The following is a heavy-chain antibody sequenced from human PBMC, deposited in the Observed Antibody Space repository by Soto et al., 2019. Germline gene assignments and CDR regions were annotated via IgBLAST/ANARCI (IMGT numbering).Heavy chain of an antibody. V-gene: IGHV4-39*01. J-gene: IGHJ4*02. D-gene: IGHD3-3*01. Sequence: QLQLQESGPGLVKPSETLSLTCTVSGGSISSSSYYWGWIRQPPGKGLEWIGSIYYSGSTYYNPSLKSRVTISVDTSKNQFSLKLSSVTAADTAVYYCARHLYSTDYDFWSRGDYWGQGTLVTVSS. CDR2: IYYSGST. CDR1: GGSISSSSYY. CDR3: ARHLYSTDYDFWSRGDY.